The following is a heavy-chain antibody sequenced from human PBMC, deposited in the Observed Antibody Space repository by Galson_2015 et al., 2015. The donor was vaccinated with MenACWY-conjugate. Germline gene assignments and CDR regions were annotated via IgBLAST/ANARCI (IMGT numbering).Heavy chain of an antibody. CDR1: GFTFRDSA. J-gene: IGHJ4*02. V-gene: IGHV3-73*01. D-gene: IGHD6-13*01. Sequence: SLRLSCATSGFTFRDSAMHWVRQASGKGLVWVGRIRTKYDNFATAYAASLNGRFTISRDNSKNTLYLQMNSLRAEDTAVYYCAKAAYTSSWYQDAFDYWGQGSLVTVSS. CDR2: IRTKYDNFAT. CDR3: AKAAYTSSWYQDAFDY.